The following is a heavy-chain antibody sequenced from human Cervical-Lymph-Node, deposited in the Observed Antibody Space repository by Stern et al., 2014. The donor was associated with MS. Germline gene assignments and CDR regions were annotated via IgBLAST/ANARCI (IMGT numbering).Heavy chain of an antibody. CDR2: IIPILGIA. D-gene: IGHD3-22*01. J-gene: IGHJ4*02. Sequence: VQLVQSGAEVKKPGSSVQVSCKASGGTFSSYTISWVRQAPGQGLEWMGRIIPILGIANYAQKFQGRVTITADKSTSTAYMELSSLRSEDTAVYYCARDYYDSSGFDYWGEGTLVTVSS. CDR1: GGTFSSYT. CDR3: ARDYYDSSGFDY. V-gene: IGHV1-69*04.